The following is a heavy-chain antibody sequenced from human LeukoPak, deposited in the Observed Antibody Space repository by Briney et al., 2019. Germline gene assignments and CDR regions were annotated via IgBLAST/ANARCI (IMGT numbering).Heavy chain of an antibody. Sequence: ASVKVSCKVSGFTLTELSMHWVRQAPGKGLEWMGGLDPEDGETIYAQKFQDRVTMTEDTSTDTAYMELSSLRSEDTAVYYCANGRPSNLAPIEYFQRWGQGTLVTVSS. D-gene: IGHD5-24*01. CDR1: GFTLTELS. V-gene: IGHV1-24*01. CDR3: ANGRPSNLAPIEYFQR. J-gene: IGHJ1*01. CDR2: LDPEDGET.